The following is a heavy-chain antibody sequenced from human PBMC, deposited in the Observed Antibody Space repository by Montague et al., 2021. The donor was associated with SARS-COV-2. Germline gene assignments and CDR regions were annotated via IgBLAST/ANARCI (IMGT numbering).Heavy chain of an antibody. Sequence: SETLSLTCAVYGGSFSGYYWSWIRQPPGKGLEWIGEINHSGSTNYNPSLKSRVTISVDTSKNQFSLKLSSVTAADTAVYYCARVRSYASGTYLGMDVWGQGTTVTVSS. CDR2: INHSGST. CDR3: ARVRSYASGTYLGMDV. J-gene: IGHJ6*02. V-gene: IGHV4-34*01. CDR1: GGSFSGYY. D-gene: IGHD3-10*01.